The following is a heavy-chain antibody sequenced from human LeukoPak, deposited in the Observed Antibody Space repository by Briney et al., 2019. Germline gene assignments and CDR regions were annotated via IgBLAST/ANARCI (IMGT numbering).Heavy chain of an antibody. J-gene: IGHJ6*02. CDR2: INPDGTER. D-gene: IGHD6-19*01. CDR1: GFTFSSYW. CDR3: ARDLAAVPGPRMDV. V-gene: IGHV3-7*03. Sequence: GGSLRLSCAASGFTFSSYWMSWVRQAPGKGLEWVALINPDGTERYYVDSVKGRFTISRDNAKNSLDLQMDSLRAEDTAMYSCARDLAAVPGPRMDVWGQGTTVTVSS.